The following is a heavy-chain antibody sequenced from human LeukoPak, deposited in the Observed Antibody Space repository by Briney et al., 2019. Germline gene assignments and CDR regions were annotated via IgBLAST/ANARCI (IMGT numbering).Heavy chain of an antibody. D-gene: IGHD6-19*01. V-gene: IGHV1-18*01. Sequence: GASVKVSCKASGYTFTSYGISWVRQAPGQGLEWMGWISAYNGNTNYAQKFQGRVTMTRDTSISTAYMELSRLRSDDTAVYYCARVSSGWYGHYFDYWGQGTLVTVSS. CDR1: GYTFTSYG. J-gene: IGHJ4*02. CDR2: ISAYNGNT. CDR3: ARVSSGWYGHYFDY.